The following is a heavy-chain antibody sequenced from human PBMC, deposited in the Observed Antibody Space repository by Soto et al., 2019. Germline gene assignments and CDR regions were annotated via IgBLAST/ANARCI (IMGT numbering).Heavy chain of an antibody. Sequence: EVQLVESGGGLVKPGGSLRLSCAASGFTCSSYSMNWVRQAPGKGLEWVSSISSSSSYIYYADSVKGRFTISRDNAKNSLYLQMNSLRAEDTAVYYCARDFRDGSDPGDFYYWGQGTLVTVSS. J-gene: IGHJ4*02. CDR1: GFTCSSYS. CDR3: ARDFRDGSDPGDFYY. D-gene: IGHD5-12*01. V-gene: IGHV3-21*01. CDR2: ISSSSSYI.